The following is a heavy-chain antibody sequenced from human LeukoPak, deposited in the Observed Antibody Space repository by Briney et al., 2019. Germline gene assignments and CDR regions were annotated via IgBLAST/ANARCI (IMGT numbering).Heavy chain of an antibody. Sequence: PSETLSLTCTVSGGSISSSSYSWGWIRQPPGKGLEWIGSIYYSGSTYYNPSLKSRVTISVDTSKNQFSLKLSSVTATDTAVYYCASSPVPAAMDYWGQGTLVTVSS. CDR3: ASSPVPAAMDY. J-gene: IGHJ4*02. CDR2: IYYSGST. V-gene: IGHV4-39*01. D-gene: IGHD2-2*01. CDR1: GGSISSSSYS.